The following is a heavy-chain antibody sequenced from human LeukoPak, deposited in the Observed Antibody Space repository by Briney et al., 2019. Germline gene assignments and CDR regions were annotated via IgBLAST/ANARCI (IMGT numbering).Heavy chain of an antibody. J-gene: IGHJ4*02. CDR3: ARVATCGSGNYCPDY. V-gene: IGHV3-21*01. Sequence: GGSLGLSCGASGFTFSSHGMNWVRQAPGKGLEGVSGISPSGGITYYTDSVKGRFTISRDNAKNSVYLQMNSLRVEDTAVYYCARVATCGSGNYCPDYWGQGTLVTVSS. D-gene: IGHD3-10*01. CDR1: GFTFSSHG. CDR2: ISPSGGIT.